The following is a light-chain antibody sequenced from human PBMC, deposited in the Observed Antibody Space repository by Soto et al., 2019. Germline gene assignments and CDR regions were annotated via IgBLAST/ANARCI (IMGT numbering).Light chain of an antibody. CDR3: QQYGNSPWT. V-gene: IGKV3-20*01. Sequence: EIVLTQSPGTLSLSPGERATLSCRASQSAFSTYLAWYQQKPGQAPRLLIYGASSRATGIPDRFSGSGSGTDFTLTISRLEPEDFAVYYCQQYGNSPWTLGQGTKLEIK. CDR1: QSAFSTY. CDR2: GAS. J-gene: IGKJ1*01.